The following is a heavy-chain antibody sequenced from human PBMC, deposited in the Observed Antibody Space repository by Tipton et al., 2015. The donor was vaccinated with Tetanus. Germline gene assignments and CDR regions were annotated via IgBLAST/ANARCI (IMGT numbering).Heavy chain of an antibody. CDR1: GFTVSSNY. CDR3: AREDTAMADAFDI. D-gene: IGHD5-18*01. CDR2: IYSGGST. Sequence: SLRLSCAASGFTVSSNYMSWVRQAPGKGLEWVPVIYSGGSTYYADSVKGRFTISRDNSKNTLYLQMNSLRAEDTAVYYCAREDTAMADAFDIWGQGTMVTVSS. J-gene: IGHJ3*02. V-gene: IGHV3-53*01.